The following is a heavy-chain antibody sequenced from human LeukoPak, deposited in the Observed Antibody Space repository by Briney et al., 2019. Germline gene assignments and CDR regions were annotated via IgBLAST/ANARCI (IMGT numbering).Heavy chain of an antibody. CDR3: AKGTLGQCSGSRCYPFDY. J-gene: IGHJ4*02. Sequence: GGSLRLSCAASGFTFTTYAMTWVRRAPGKGLECVSVITGNGVDTAYADSVRGRFTISRDNSKNTLYLQMNSLRAEDTAVYYCAKGTLGQCSGSRCYPFDYWGQGTLVTVSS. CDR2: ITGNGVDT. V-gene: IGHV3-23*01. D-gene: IGHD2-15*01. CDR1: GFTFTTYA.